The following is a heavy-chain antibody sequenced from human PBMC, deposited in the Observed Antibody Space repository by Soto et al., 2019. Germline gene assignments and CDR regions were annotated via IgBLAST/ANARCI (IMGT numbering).Heavy chain of an antibody. Sequence: AASVKVSCKASGYDFTNYYGQWVRQAPGQGLEWMGVVHPDGGHTTYAQRFQDRVTMTRDTFTSTIYMELSSLRSEDTAVYYCARGDIDYWGQGTLVTVSS. CDR2: VHPDGGHT. V-gene: IGHV1-46*01. CDR1: GYDFTNYY. CDR3: ARGDIDY. J-gene: IGHJ4*02.